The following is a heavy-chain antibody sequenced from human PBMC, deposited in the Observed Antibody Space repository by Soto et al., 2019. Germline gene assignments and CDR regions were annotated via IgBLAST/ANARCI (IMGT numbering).Heavy chain of an antibody. CDR3: ARGGHIAVVTASFDY. CDR1: GYTFNTYY. J-gene: IGHJ4*02. D-gene: IGHD2-21*02. Sequence: QVQLVQSGAEVKKPGASVKVSCKPSGYTFNTYYLHWVRQAPGQALEWMGVIHPSGGGTTYAQKFLGRVTVTRDTSTSQAFMELRSLRSDDTAVYYCARGGHIAVVTASFDYWGQGTLVTVSS. V-gene: IGHV1-46*02. CDR2: IHPSGGGT.